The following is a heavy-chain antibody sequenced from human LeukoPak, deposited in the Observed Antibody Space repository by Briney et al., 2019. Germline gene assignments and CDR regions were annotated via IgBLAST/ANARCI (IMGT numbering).Heavy chain of an antibody. CDR3: SYGSGSPIYFQH. J-gene: IGHJ1*01. V-gene: IGHV3-30-3*01. D-gene: IGHD3-10*01. CDR1: GFTFSSYA. CDR2: ISYDGSNK. Sequence: GGSLRLSCAASGFTFSSYAMHWVRQAPGKGLEWVAVISYDGSNKYYADSVKGRFTISRDNSKNTLYLQMNSLRAEDTAVYYCSYGSGSPIYFQHWGQGTLVTVSS.